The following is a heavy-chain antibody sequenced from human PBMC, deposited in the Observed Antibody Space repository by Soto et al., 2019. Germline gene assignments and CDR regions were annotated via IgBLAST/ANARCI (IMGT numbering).Heavy chain of an antibody. CDR2: ISGSGGST. J-gene: IGHJ5*02. CDR1: GFTFSSYA. D-gene: IGHD6-6*01. Sequence: EVQLLESGGGLVQPGGSLRLSCAASGFTFSSYAMSWVRQAPGKGLEWVSAISGSGGSTYYADSVKGRFTISRDNXXXXXXXQMNTLRAEDTAVYYCAKDRYGVAARRLNWFDPWGQGTLVTVSS. V-gene: IGHV3-23*01. CDR3: AKDRYGVAARRLNWFDP.